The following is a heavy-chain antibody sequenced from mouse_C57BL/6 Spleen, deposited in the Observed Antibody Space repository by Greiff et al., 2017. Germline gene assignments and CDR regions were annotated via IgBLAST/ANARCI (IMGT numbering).Heavy chain of an antibody. J-gene: IGHJ4*01. Sequence: VKVVESGAELVKPGASVKISCKASGYAFSSYWMNWVKQRPGKGLEWIGQIYPGDGDTNYNGKFKGKATLTADKSSSTAYMQLSSLTSEDSAVYFCAREGSSLRAMDYWGQGTSVTVSS. D-gene: IGHD1-1*01. CDR1: GYAFSSYW. CDR3: AREGSSLRAMDY. CDR2: IYPGDGDT. V-gene: IGHV1-80*01.